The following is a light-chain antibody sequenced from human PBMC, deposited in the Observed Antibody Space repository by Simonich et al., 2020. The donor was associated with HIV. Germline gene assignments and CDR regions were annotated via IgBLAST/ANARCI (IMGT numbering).Light chain of an antibody. Sequence: EIVLTQSPATLSLSPGERATLSCRASQGVSSYLAWYQQRPGQAPRRLIYDASHRATGIPARFSGSGAGTDFTLTISSLQPEDFATYYCQQSYSTPYTFGQGTKLEIK. J-gene: IGKJ2*01. CDR3: QQSYSTPYT. CDR1: QGVSSY. CDR2: DAS. V-gene: IGKV3-11*01.